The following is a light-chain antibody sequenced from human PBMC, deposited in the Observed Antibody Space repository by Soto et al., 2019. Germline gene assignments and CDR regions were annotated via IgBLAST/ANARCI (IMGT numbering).Light chain of an antibody. CDR1: QVINNY. Sequence: DIQMTQSPSSLSASVGDRVTITCRASQVINNYLACYQQKPGKVPKLLIYAASTLQSGVPLRFSGSGSGTDFTLTISSLQPEDVATYYCQKYNSAPWTFGQGTKVEIK. V-gene: IGKV1-27*01. CDR2: AAS. CDR3: QKYNSAPWT. J-gene: IGKJ1*01.